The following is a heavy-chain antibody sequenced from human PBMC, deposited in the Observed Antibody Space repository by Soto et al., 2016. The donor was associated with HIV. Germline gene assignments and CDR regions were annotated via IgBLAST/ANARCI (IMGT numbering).Heavy chain of an antibody. J-gene: IGHJ5*02. CDR2: ITHTGSF. CDR3: ARGNWFDT. Sequence: QVRVQQWGAGLLKPSETLSLTCAVFGESFSGNYWSWIRQSPERGLEWIGEITHTGSFNFNPSLKSRVTISVDTSKSEFFLKLSSVTAADTAVYYCARGNWFDTWGQGTRVTVSS. CDR1: GESFSGNY. V-gene: IGHV4-34*01.